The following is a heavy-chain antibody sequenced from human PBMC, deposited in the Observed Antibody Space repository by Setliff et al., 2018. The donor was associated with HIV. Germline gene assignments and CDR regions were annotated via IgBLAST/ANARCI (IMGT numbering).Heavy chain of an antibody. D-gene: IGHD1-26*01. V-gene: IGHV5-51*01. J-gene: IGHJ3*02. Sequence: PGESLKISCKGSGYSFTTYWIGWVRQMPGKGLEWMGIIYPGDSDTRYSPSFQGQVTISGDKSISTAYLQWSSLKASDTAMYYCARHSNKGGSYQGEAFDIWGQGTMVTVSS. CDR2: IYPGDSDT. CDR1: GYSFTTYW. CDR3: ARHSNKGGSYQGEAFDI.